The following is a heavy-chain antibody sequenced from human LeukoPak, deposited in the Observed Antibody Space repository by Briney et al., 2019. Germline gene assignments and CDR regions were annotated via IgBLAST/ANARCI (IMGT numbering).Heavy chain of an antibody. CDR2: IGTSGGDI. Sequence: PGGSLRLSCAASGFIFSSYVMIWVRQAPGKGLEWVSIIGTSGGDIHYADSVKGRFSISRDNSKNTLSLHMNSLRVDDTAVYYCARDPNWGSGYWGQGTLVTVSS. CDR3: ARDPNWGSGY. D-gene: IGHD7-27*01. CDR1: GFIFSSYV. J-gene: IGHJ4*02. V-gene: IGHV3-23*01.